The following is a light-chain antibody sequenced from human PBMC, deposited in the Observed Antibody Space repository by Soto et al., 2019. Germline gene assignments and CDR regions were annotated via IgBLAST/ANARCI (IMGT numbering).Light chain of an antibody. CDR1: SGHSNYV. CDR2: LNSDGRH. Sequence: QLVLTQSPSASASLGASVKLTCTLSSGHSNYVIAWHQQQPEKGPRYLMRLNSDGRHSKGDGIPDRFSGSSSGAERYLTISSLQSEDEADYYCQTWGAGIHWVFGGGTKVTVL. V-gene: IGLV4-69*01. J-gene: IGLJ3*02. CDR3: QTWGAGIHWV.